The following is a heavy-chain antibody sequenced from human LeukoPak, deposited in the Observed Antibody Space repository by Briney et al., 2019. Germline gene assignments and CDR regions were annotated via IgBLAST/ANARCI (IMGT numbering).Heavy chain of an antibody. CDR1: GFTFSDLT. J-gene: IGHJ4*02. D-gene: IGHD3-22*01. Sequence: GGSLRLSCAASGFTFSDLTMSWVRQAPGKGLEWVSAISASADKTYYADSVKGRFTISRDNSKGTLYLQMNSLRAEDTALYYCARDFYDSSGYCYDYWGQGTLVTVSS. CDR3: ARDFYDSSGYCYDY. V-gene: IGHV3-23*01. CDR2: ISASADKT.